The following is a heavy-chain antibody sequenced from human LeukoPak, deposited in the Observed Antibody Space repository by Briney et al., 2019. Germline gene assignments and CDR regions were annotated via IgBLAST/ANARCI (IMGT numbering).Heavy chain of an antibody. CDR1: GYTFTSYG. CDR3: ARDYYCSGGSCSDCFDP. J-gene: IGHJ5*02. V-gene: IGHV1-18*01. CDR2: ISAYNGNT. Sequence: ASVKVSCKASGYTFTSYGISWVRQAPGQGLEWMGWISAYNGNTNYAQNFQGRVIMTTDTSTSTAYMELRSLRSDDTAVYYCARDYYCSGGSCSDCFDPWGQGTLVTVSS. D-gene: IGHD2-15*01.